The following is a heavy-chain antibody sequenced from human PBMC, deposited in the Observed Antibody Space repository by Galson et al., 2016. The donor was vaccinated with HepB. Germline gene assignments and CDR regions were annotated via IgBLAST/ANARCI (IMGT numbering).Heavy chain of an antibody. D-gene: IGHD3-22*01. CDR3: AKGAPYYYDSSGYYGPGDF. CDR1: GFTFSDYA. CDR2: ISGRGGGT. Sequence: SLRLSCAASGFTFSDYALNWVRQASGKGLEWVSTISGRGGGTYYADSVKGRFTISRDNSKNTLFLQMNSLRAEDTARYYCAKGAPYYYDSSGYYGPGDFWGQGTQVTVSS. J-gene: IGHJ4*02. V-gene: IGHV3-23*01.